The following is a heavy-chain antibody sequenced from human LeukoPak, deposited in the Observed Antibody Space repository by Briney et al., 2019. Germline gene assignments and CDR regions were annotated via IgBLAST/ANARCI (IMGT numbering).Heavy chain of an antibody. CDR2: INHSGST. D-gene: IGHD3-22*01. Sequence: SETLSLTCAVYGGSFSGYYWSWIRQPPGKGLEWIGEINHSGSTNYNPSLKSRVTISVDTSKNQFSLKLSSVTAADTAVYYCARGATLPSIVVVTSYYFDYWGQGTLVTVSS. J-gene: IGHJ4*02. CDR3: ARGATLPSIVVVTSYYFDY. V-gene: IGHV4-34*01. CDR1: GGSFSGYY.